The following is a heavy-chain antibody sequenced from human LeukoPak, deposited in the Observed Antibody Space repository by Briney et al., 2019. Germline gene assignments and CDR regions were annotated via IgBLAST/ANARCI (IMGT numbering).Heavy chain of an antibody. CDR2: ISSSSSYI. CDR3: ARDSVRAVGLRPFDY. V-gene: IGHV3-21*01. D-gene: IGHD3-10*01. Sequence: PGGSLRLSCAASGFTFSSYSMNWVRQAPGKGLEWVSSISSSSSYIYYADSVKGRFTISRDNAKNSLYLQMNSLRAEDTAVYYCARDSVRAVGLRPFDYWGQGTLVTVSS. CDR1: GFTFSSYS. J-gene: IGHJ4*02.